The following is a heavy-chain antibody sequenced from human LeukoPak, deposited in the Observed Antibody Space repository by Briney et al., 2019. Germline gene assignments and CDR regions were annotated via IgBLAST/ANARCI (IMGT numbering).Heavy chain of an antibody. J-gene: IGHJ4*02. V-gene: IGHV1-2*02. CDR3: ATAVQYYYDSSGYGY. CDR2: INPNSGGT. Sequence: GASVKVSCKASGYTFTGYYMRWVRQAPGQGLEWMGWINPNSGGTNYAQKFQGRVTMTRDTSISTAYMELSRLRSDDTAVYYCATAVQYYYDSSGYGYWGQGTLVTVSS. D-gene: IGHD3-22*01. CDR1: GYTFTGYY.